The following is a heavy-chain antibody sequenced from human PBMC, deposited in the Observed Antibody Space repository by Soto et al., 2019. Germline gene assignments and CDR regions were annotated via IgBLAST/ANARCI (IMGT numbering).Heavy chain of an antibody. D-gene: IGHD3-3*01. CDR1: GFTFSTYA. J-gene: IGHJ6*02. Sequence: GGSMRLSCAASGFTFSTYAMHWVRQAPGKGLEWVAVISYDGSNKYYADSVKGRFTISRDNSKNTLYLQMTSLRAEDTAIYYCAKTPGSGYYNPSPGYGMDVWGQGTTVTVSS. CDR3: AKTPGSGYYNPSPGYGMDV. CDR2: ISYDGSNK. V-gene: IGHV3-30*18.